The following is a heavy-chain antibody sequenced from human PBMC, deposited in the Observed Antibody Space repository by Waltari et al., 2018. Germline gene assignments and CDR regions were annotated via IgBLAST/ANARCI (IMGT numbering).Heavy chain of an antibody. CDR2: IKQDGSEK. Sequence: EVQLVESGGGLVQPGGSLSLSCAASGFSFHNYWLTWVRRAPGKGLEWVANIKQDGSEKYYVDSVKGRFTVSRDNAKNSLYLQMNSLRAEDTAVYYCARVYSSSSGRGLDVWGQGTTVTVSS. J-gene: IGHJ6*02. CDR3: ARVYSSSSGRGLDV. CDR1: GFSFHNYW. D-gene: IGHD6-6*01. V-gene: IGHV3-7*01.